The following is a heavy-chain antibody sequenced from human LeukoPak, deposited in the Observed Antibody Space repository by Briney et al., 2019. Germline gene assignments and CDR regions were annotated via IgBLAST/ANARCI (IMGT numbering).Heavy chain of an antibody. CDR2: INPNSGAT. V-gene: IGHV1-2*02. CDR1: GYTFTGQY. J-gene: IGHJ4*02. Sequence: GASVKVSCKASGYTFTGQYLHWVRQAPGQGLEWMGWINPNSGATNYAQKFQDRVTMTRDTSITTVYMELSRLRSDDTAVYYCEKDDYWGQGTLVTVSS. CDR3: EKDDY.